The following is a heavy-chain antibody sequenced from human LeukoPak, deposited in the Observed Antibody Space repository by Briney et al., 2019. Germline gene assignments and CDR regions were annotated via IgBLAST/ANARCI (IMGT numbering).Heavy chain of an antibody. D-gene: IGHD6-19*01. CDR3: ARQASGWRIFDY. CDR2: IYYSGST. V-gene: IGHV4-39*01. CDR1: GGSISSSSYY. Sequence: SETLSLTCTGSGGSISSSSYYWGWIRQPPGKGLEWIGSIYYSGSTYYNPSLKSRVTISVDTSKNQFSLKLSSVTAADTAVYYCARQASGWRIFDYWGQGTLVTVSS. J-gene: IGHJ4*02.